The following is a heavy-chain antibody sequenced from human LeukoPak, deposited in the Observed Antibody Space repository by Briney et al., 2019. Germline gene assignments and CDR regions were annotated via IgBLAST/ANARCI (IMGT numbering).Heavy chain of an antibody. D-gene: IGHD2-2*01. V-gene: IGHV1-69*13. Sequence: ASVTVSCKASGGSFSSYGISWVRRAPGQGVEWMGGIVPIFGTANYAQKFQGRVTITADESTSTAYMELSSLRSEDTAVYYCARERYCSSTSCLYYFDYWGQGTLVTVSS. CDR3: ARERYCSSTSCLYYFDY. CDR2: IVPIFGTA. CDR1: GGSFSSYG. J-gene: IGHJ4*02.